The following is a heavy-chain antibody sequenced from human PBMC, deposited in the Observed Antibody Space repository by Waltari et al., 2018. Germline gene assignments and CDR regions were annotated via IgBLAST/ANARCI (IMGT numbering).Heavy chain of an antibody. Sequence: QVQLQESGPGLVKPSETLSLTCAVSGYSISSGYYWGWIRQPPGKGLEWIGSIYHSGSTYYNPSLKSRVTISVDTSKNQFSLKLSSVTAADTAVYYCASSGDVAAAFDYWGQGTLVTVSS. V-gene: IGHV4-38-2*01. CDR3: ASSGDVAAAFDY. J-gene: IGHJ4*02. D-gene: IGHD6-13*01. CDR1: GYSISSGYY. CDR2: IYHSGST.